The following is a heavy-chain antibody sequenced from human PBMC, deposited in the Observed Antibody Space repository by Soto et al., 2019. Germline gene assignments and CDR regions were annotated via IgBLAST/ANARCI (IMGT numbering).Heavy chain of an antibody. D-gene: IGHD2-2*01. J-gene: IGHJ5*02. CDR3: AREGWDIVVVPAANWFDP. Sequence: SETLSLTCTVSGYSISSGYYWGWIRQPPGKGLEWIGSIYHSGSTYYNPSLKSRVTISVDTSKNQFSLKLSSVTAADTAVYYCAREGWDIVVVPAANWFDPWGQGTLVTVSS. CDR1: GYSISSGYY. CDR2: IYHSGST. V-gene: IGHV4-38-2*02.